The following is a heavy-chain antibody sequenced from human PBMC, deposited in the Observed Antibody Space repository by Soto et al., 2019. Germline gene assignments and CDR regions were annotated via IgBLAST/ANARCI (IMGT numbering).Heavy chain of an antibody. J-gene: IGHJ6*03. V-gene: IGHV3-13*01. CDR2: IGTAGDT. CDR1: GFTFNSYD. D-gene: IGHD3-10*01. CDR3: ARGRDGDYYYYMDV. Sequence: EVQLVESGEGLVQPGGSLRLSCAASGFTFNSYDMHWVRQATGKGLEWVSAIGTAGDTYYPGSVKGRFTISRENAKNSLYLQMNSLRAGDTAVYYCARGRDGDYYYYMDVWGKGTTVTVSS.